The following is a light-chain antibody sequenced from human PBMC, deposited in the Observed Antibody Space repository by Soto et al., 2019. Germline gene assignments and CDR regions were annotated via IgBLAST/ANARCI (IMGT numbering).Light chain of an antibody. CDR2: EGS. J-gene: IGLJ2*01. Sequence: QSALTQPASVSGSPGQSITISCTGTSSDVGSYNLVSWYQQHPGKAPTLMSYEGSKRPSGVSDRFSGSKSGNTASLTISGLQAEDEADYYCCSYAGSSTVVFGGGTKVTVL. V-gene: IGLV2-23*01. CDR1: SSDVGSYNL. CDR3: CSYAGSSTVV.